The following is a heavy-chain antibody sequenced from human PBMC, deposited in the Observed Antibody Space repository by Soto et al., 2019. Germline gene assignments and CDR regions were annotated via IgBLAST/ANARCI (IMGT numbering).Heavy chain of an antibody. V-gene: IGHV4-30-4*01. CDR2: IYYSGST. Sequence: SETLSLTCTVSGGSISSGDYYWSWIRQPPGKGLEWIGYIYYSGSTYYNPSLKSRVTISVDRSKNQFSLKLSSVTAADTAVYYCARGEGSSGYLYDYWGQGTLVTVSS. J-gene: IGHJ4*02. D-gene: IGHD3-22*01. CDR3: ARGEGSSGYLYDY. CDR1: GGSISSGDYY.